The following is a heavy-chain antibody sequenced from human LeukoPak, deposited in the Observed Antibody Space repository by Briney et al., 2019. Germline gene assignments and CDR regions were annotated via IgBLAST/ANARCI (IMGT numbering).Heavy chain of an antibody. Sequence: GGSLRLSCAASGFTFSSYEMNWVRQAPGKGLEWVSYISSSSSTIYYADSVKGRFTISRDNAKNSLYLQMNSLRAEDTAVYYCARDGVAELMSALDYWGQGILVTVSS. J-gene: IGHJ4*02. D-gene: IGHD1-26*01. V-gene: IGHV3-48*03. CDR1: GFTFSSYE. CDR2: ISSSSSTI. CDR3: ARDGVAELMSALDY.